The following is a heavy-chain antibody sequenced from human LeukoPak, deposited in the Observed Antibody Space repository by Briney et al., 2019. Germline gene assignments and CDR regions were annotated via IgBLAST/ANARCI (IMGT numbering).Heavy chain of an antibody. CDR2: INHSGST. CDR3: ARRGKNIFYYYGSGSYYNTLGHFDY. J-gene: IGHJ4*02. V-gene: IGHV4-39*07. CDR1: GGSISSSNYY. Sequence: SETLSLTCTVSGGSISSSNYYWGWIRQPPGKGLEWIGEINHSGSTNYNPSLKSRVTISVDTSKNQFSLKLSSVTAADTAVYYCARRGKNIFYYYGSGSYYNTLGHFDYWGQGTLVTVSS. D-gene: IGHD3-10*01.